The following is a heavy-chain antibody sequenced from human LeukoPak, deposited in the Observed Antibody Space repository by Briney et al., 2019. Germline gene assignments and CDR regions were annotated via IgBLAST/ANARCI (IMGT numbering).Heavy chain of an antibody. CDR2: IYYSGSN. CDR1: GGSISSYF. Sequence: SETLSLTCTDSGGSISSYFWSWIRQPPGKGLEWIGYIYYSGSNNYKPSLKSRVTISVDTYKNQFSLKLSSVTAADTAVYYCARDPYYYGMDVWGQGTTVTVSS. CDR3: ARDPYYYGMDV. J-gene: IGHJ6*02. V-gene: IGHV4-59*01.